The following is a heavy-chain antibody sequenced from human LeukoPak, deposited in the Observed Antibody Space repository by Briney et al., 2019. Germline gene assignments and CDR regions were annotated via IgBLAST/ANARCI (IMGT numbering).Heavy chain of an antibody. CDR1: GFTFSNAW. V-gene: IGHV3-15*01. J-gene: IGHJ4*02. Sequence: GGSLRLSFAASGFTFSNAWMSWVRQAPGKGLEWVGRIKSKADGGTTDYAAPVKGRFTISRDDSKNTLYLQMNSLKTEDTAVYYCTTEAPYYYGSGSFDYWGQGTLVTVSS. CDR2: IKSKADGGTT. D-gene: IGHD3-10*01. CDR3: TTEAPYYYGSGSFDY.